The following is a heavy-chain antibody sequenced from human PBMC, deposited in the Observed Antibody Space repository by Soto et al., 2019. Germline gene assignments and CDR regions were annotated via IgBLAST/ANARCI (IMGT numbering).Heavy chain of an antibody. CDR3: ANYFDSSGLDF. V-gene: IGHV4-61*01. Sequence: QVQLQESGPGLVKPSETLSLTCTVSGDSISSVSGDSISNHYWSWVRQPPGKGLEWIGSVYYSGATNYSPSLKSRVSMSVDTSKNQFSLKLSSVTAADTAVYYCANYFDSSGLDFWGQGTLVTVSS. J-gene: IGHJ4*02. D-gene: IGHD3-22*01. CDR2: VYYSGAT. CDR1: GDSISSVSGDSISNHY.